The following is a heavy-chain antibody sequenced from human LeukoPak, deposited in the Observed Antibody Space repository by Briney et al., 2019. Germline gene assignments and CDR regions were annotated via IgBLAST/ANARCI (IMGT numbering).Heavy chain of an antibody. J-gene: IGHJ5*02. CDR3: ARDSYCGGDCYPRYNWFDP. D-gene: IGHD2-21*02. CDR2: IIPIFGTA. V-gene: IGHV1-69*13. Sequence: SVKVSCKASGYTFTSYAISWVRQAPGQGLEWMGGIIPIFGTANYAQKFQGRVTITADESTSTAYMELSSLRSEDTAVYYCARDSYCGGDCYPRYNWFDPWGQGTLVTVSS. CDR1: GYTFTSYA.